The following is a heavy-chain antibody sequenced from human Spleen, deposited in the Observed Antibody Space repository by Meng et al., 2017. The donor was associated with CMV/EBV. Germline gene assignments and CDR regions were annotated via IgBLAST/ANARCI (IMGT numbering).Heavy chain of an antibody. CDR3: AKASTVVTNSYFDY. D-gene: IGHD4-23*01. Sequence: GGSLRLSCAASGFTFSRYAMHWVRQAPGKGLEWVSYISSSSSTIYYADSVKGRFTISRDNAKNSLYLQMNSLRAEDTALYYCAKASTVVTNSYFDYWGQGTLVTVSS. CDR2: ISSSSSTI. V-gene: IGHV3-48*04. CDR1: GFTFSRYA. J-gene: IGHJ4*02.